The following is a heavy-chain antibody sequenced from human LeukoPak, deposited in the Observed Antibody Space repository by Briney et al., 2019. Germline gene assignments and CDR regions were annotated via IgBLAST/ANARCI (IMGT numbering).Heavy chain of an antibody. CDR2: IYYSGST. D-gene: IGHD3-10*01. V-gene: IGHV4-59*08. Sequence: SETLFLTCTVSGGSISSYYWSWIRQPPGKGLEWIGYIYYSGSTSYNPSLKSRVTISVDTSKNQFSLKLSSVTAADTAVYYCARHGWFGELLPVYFDYWGQGTLVTVSS. CDR1: GGSISSYY. CDR3: ARHGWFGELLPVYFDY. J-gene: IGHJ4*02.